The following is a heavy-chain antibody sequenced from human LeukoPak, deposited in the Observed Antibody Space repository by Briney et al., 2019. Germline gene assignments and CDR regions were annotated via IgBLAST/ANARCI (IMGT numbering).Heavy chain of an antibody. D-gene: IGHD5-24*01. CDR2: IYYSGST. CDR1: GGSISSSSYY. Sequence: SETLSLTCTVSGGSISSSSYYWGWIRQPPGKGLEWIGSIYYSGSTYYNPSLKSRVTISADTSNNHFSLKMNSVTAADTAVYYCSRGTDAYKCGNSWGQGTLVTVSS. V-gene: IGHV4-39*02. CDR3: SRGTDAYKCGNS. J-gene: IGHJ4*02.